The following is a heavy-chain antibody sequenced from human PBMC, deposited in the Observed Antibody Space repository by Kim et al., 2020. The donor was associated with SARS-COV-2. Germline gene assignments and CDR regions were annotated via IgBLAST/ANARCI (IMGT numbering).Heavy chain of an antibody. CDR1: GINFRNNW. Sequence: GGSLRLSCVASGINFRNNWMSWVRQPLGKGLEWVAHMREDGSGIDYADSVKGRFTIFRDNAQNSLYLQMNSLRVDDTAVYYCARGHFGLDVWGQGTTVTVSS. V-gene: IGHV3-7*05. CDR3: ARGHFGLDV. J-gene: IGHJ6*02. CDR2: MREDGSGI.